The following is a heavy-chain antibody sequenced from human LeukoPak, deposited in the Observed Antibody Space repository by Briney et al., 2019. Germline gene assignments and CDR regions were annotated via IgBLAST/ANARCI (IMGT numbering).Heavy chain of an antibody. V-gene: IGHV3-30-3*01. CDR2: ISYDGSNK. Sequence: GGSLRLSCAASGFTFSSYAMHWVRQAPGKGLEWVAVISYDGSNKYYADSVKGRFTISRDNSKNTLYLQMNSLRAEDTAVYYCARGGDAFDIWGQGTMVTVSS. CDR3: ARGGDAFDI. CDR1: GFTFSSYA. J-gene: IGHJ3*02.